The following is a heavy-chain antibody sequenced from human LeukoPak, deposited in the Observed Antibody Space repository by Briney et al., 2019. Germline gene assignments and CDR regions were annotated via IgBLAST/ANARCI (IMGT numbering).Heavy chain of an antibody. J-gene: IGHJ5*02. CDR3: ASFRSGYGDYGNWFDP. V-gene: IGHV4-31*03. Sequence: SETLSLTCTVSGGSLSSGGYYWSWIRQHPGKGLEWIGYIYYSGSTYYNPSLKSRVTISVDTSKNQCSLKLSSVTAADTAVYYCASFRSGYGDYGNWFDPWGQGTLVTVSS. D-gene: IGHD4-17*01. CDR2: IYYSGST. CDR1: GGSLSSGGYY.